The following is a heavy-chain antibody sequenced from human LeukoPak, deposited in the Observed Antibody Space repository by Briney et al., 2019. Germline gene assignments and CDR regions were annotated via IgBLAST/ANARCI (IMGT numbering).Heavy chain of an antibody. V-gene: IGHV4-39*07. J-gene: IGHJ4*02. CDR3: ARDTVLEGQFDY. Sequence: SETLSLTCTVSGGSVSSSSDSWGWIRQPPGKGLEWIGTISYSGSTYYSPSLKSRVTLLLDTSGNQFSLKLSSVTAADTAVYYCARDTVLEGQFDYWGQGTLVTVSS. D-gene: IGHD3-3*02. CDR1: GGSVSSSSDS. CDR2: ISYSGST.